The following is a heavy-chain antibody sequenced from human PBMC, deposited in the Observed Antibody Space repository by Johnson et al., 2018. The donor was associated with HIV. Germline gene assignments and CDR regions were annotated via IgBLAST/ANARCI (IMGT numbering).Heavy chain of an antibody. V-gene: IGHV3-30*04. CDR2: ISYDGSNK. J-gene: IGHJ3*02. CDR1: EFIFSSYS. Sequence: VQLVESGGGVVQPGGSLRLSCAASEFIFSSYSMHWVRQAPGKGLEWVAVISYDGSNKYYADSVKGRFTISRDNSKNTLYLQMNSLRAEDTAVFYCGMSGVEDAAFDIWGQGTMVTVSS. D-gene: IGHD7-27*01. CDR3: GMSGVEDAAFDI.